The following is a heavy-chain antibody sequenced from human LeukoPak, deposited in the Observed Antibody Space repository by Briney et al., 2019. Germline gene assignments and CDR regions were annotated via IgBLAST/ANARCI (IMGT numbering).Heavy chain of an antibody. CDR3: AREYYGDERGAFDI. Sequence: QSGGPLRLSCAASGFTFSSYAMSWVRQAPGKGLEWVSAISGSGGSTYYADSVKGRFTISRDNSKNTLYLQMNSLRAEDTAVYYCAREYYGDERGAFDIWGQGTMVAVSS. J-gene: IGHJ3*02. V-gene: IGHV3-23*01. CDR2: ISGSGGST. CDR1: GFTFSSYA. D-gene: IGHD4-17*01.